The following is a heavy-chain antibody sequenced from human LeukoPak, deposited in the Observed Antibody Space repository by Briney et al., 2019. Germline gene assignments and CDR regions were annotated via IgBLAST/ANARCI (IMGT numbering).Heavy chain of an antibody. J-gene: IGHJ4*02. V-gene: IGHV4-34*01. CDR3: ARASYSYDISGWVPFDY. CDR2: INHSGST. D-gene: IGHD3-22*01. Sequence: SETLSLTCAVYGGSFSGHYWSWIRQPPGKGLEWIGEINHSGSTNYNPSLKSRVTISGDTSENQFSLRLSSVTAADTAVYYCARASYSYDISGWVPFDYWGQGTLVTVSS. CDR1: GGSFSGHY.